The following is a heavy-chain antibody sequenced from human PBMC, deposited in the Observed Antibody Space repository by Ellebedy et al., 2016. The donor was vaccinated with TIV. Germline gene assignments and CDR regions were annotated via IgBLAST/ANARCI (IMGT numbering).Heavy chain of an antibody. Sequence: GGSLRLSCAASGFIFSSCSVGWVRQAPGKGLEWVSDISGTGDDTYYLDSVRGRFTIPRDNFKNTLFLEMNNLRGEDTATYYCTKGPRPRGSYYFDFWGQGTPVTVSS. CDR1: GFIFSSCS. CDR3: TKGPRPRGSYYFDF. J-gene: IGHJ4*02. CDR2: ISGTGDDT. V-gene: IGHV3-23*01. D-gene: IGHD1-26*01.